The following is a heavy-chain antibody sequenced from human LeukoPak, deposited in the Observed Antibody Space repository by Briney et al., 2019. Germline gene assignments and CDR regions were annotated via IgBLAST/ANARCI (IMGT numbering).Heavy chain of an antibody. D-gene: IGHD2-2*01. J-gene: IGHJ4*02. V-gene: IGHV4-38-2*02. Sequence: SETLSLTCTVSGYSISSGYYWGWIRQPPGKGLEWIGSIYHSGSTYYNPSLKSRVTISVDTSKNQFSLKLSSVTAADTAVYYCAVPCSSTSCYDYWGQGTLVTVSS. CDR1: GYSISSGYY. CDR2: IYHSGST. CDR3: AVPCSSTSCYDY.